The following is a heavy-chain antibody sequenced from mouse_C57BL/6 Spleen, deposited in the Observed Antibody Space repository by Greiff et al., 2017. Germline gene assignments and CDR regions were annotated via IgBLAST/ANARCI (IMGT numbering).Heavy chain of an antibody. V-gene: IGHV1-78*01. Sequence: QVQLKESDAELVKPGASVKISCKASGYTFTDHTIHWMKQRPEQGLEWIGYIYPRDGSTKYNEKFKGKATLTADKSSSTADMQLSSLTSDDSAVYFCAKESLSGPPVDYWGQGTTLTVSS. CDR1: GYTFTDHT. J-gene: IGHJ2*01. CDR3: AKESLSGPPVDY. D-gene: IGHD3-2*02. CDR2: IYPRDGST.